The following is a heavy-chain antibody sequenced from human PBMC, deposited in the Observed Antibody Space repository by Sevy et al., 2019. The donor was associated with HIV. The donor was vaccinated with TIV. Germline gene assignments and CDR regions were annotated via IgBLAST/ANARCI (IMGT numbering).Heavy chain of an antibody. D-gene: IGHD3-10*01. CDR2: IYYSGST. CDR3: ARSRSSGSYYNYYDAFDI. V-gene: IGHV4-59*01. J-gene: IGHJ3*02. CDR1: GGSISSYY. Sequence: SETLSLTCTVSGGSISSYYWSWIRQPPGKGLEWIGYIYYSGSTNYNPSLKSRVTISVDPAKNQFSLKLSSVTAADTAVYYCARSRSSGSYYNYYDAFDIWGQGTMVTVSS.